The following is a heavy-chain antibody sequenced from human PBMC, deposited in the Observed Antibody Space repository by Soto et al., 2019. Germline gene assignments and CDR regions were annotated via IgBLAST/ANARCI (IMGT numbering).Heavy chain of an antibody. V-gene: IGHV3-74*01. Sequence: EVQLVESGGGSVQPGGSLRLSCAVSGFIFTNYWMHWVRQVPGKGLEWVSRIKSDGSTYYADSVKGRFPLSRDNAKNTVYLQMNSLRAEDTAVYYCARGGYGIYGVDQWGKGTPVTVSS. CDR2: IKSDGST. D-gene: IGHD5-12*01. J-gene: IGHJ4*01. CDR1: GFIFTNYW. CDR3: ARGGYGIYGVDQ.